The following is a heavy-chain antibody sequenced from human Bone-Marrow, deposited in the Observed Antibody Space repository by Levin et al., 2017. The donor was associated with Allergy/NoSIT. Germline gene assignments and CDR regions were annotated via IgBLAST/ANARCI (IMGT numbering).Heavy chain of an antibody. CDR3: ARDCTVVVAATLWVYYYGMDV. D-gene: IGHD2-15*01. Sequence: GESLKISCAASGFTFSSYSMNWVRQAPGKGLEWVSYISSSSSTIYYADSVKGRFTISRDNAKNSLYLQMNSLRDEDTAVYYCARDCTVVVAATLWVYYYGMDVWGQGTTVTVSS. J-gene: IGHJ6*02. CDR2: ISSSSSTI. V-gene: IGHV3-48*02. CDR1: GFTFSSYS.